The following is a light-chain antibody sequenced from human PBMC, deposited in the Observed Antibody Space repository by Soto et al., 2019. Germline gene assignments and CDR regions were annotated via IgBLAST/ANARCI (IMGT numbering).Light chain of an antibody. CDR2: DVS. CDR1: SSDVGGYNY. Sequence: HSALTQPRSVSGSPGQSVTISCTGTSSDVGGYNYVSWYQQHPGKAPKLMIYDVSKWPSGVPDRFSGSKSGNTASLTISGLQAEDEADYYCCSYAGSYTFYVFGTGTKVTVL. V-gene: IGLV2-11*01. CDR3: CSYAGSYTFYV. J-gene: IGLJ1*01.